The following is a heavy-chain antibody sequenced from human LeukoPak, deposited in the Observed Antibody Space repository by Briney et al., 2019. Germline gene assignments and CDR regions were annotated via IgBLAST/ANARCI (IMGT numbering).Heavy chain of an antibody. CDR3: ARASSTMSSPDY. CDR2: IIPILGIA. D-gene: IGHD5-12*01. CDR1: GGTFSSYA. V-gene: IGHV1-69*04. J-gene: IGHJ4*02. Sequence: ASVKVSCKASGGTFSSYAISWVRQAPGQGLEWMGRIIPILGIANYAQKFQGRVTITADKSTSTAYMKLSGLRSEDTAVYYCARASSTMSSPDYWGQGTLVTVSS.